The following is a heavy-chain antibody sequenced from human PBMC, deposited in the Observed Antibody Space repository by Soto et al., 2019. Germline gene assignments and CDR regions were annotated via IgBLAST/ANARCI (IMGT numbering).Heavy chain of an antibody. CDR3: AKDIGVVGATTFYYYYGMDV. D-gene: IGHD1-26*01. V-gene: IGHV3-9*01. CDR2: ISWNSGSI. J-gene: IGHJ6*02. Sequence: GGSLRLSCAASGFTFDDYAMHWVRQAPGKGLEWVSGISWNSGSIGYADSVKGRFTISRDNAKNFLYLQMNSLRADDTALYYCAKDIGVVGATTFYYYYGMDVWGQGTTVTVSS. CDR1: GFTFDDYA.